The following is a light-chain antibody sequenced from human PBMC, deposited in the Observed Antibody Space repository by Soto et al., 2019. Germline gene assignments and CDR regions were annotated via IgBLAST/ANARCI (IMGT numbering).Light chain of an antibody. J-gene: IGKJ1*01. CDR3: QQSYSSSWT. V-gene: IGKV1-39*01. Sequence: DIQMTQSPSSLSASVGDRITITCRASQSISNYLNWYQQKPRKAPKLLIYAASSLQSGVPSRFSGSGSATDFTLTVSSLQPEDSATYYCQQSYSSSWTFGQGTKVEIK. CDR2: AAS. CDR1: QSISNY.